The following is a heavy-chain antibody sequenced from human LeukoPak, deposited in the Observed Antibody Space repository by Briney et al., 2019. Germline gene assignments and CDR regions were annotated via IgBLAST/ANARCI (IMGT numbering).Heavy chain of an antibody. CDR1: GGSISSSSYY. CDR3: ARLGYSYGIDY. D-gene: IGHD5-18*01. V-gene: IGHV4-39*01. J-gene: IGHJ4*02. Sequence: PSETLSLTCTVSGGSISSSSYYWGWIRQPPGKGLEWIGSIYYSGSTYYNPSLKSRVTISVDTSKNQFSLKLSSVTAADTAVYYCARLGYSYGIDYWGQGTLVTVSS. CDR2: IYYSGST.